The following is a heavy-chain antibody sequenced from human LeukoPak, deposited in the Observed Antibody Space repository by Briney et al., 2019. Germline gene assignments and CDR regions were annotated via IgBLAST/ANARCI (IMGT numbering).Heavy chain of an antibody. CDR2: IYHSGST. CDR1: GGSISSGGYP. Sequence: SQTLSLTCAVSGGSISSGGYPWSWIRQPPGKGLEWIGYIYHSGSTYYNPSLKSRVTISVDRSKNQFSLKLSSVTAADTAAYYCARGTRFGESGFDYWGQGTLVTVSS. V-gene: IGHV4-30-2*01. CDR3: ARGTRFGESGFDY. D-gene: IGHD3-10*01. J-gene: IGHJ4*02.